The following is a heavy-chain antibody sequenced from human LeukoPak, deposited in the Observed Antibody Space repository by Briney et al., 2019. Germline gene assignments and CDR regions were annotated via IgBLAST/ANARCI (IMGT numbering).Heavy chain of an antibody. J-gene: IGHJ4*02. V-gene: IGHV3-21*01. CDR2: INPSSNYI. Sequence: GGSLRLSCAASGFTLSGYGMHWVRQAPGKGLEWVSSINPSSNYIYYTDSVKGRFTVSRDNAKNSLFLQMNSLRAEDTAVYYCARDHYNILTGYFSYWGQGTLVAVSS. D-gene: IGHD3-9*01. CDR1: GFTLSGYG. CDR3: ARDHYNILTGYFSY.